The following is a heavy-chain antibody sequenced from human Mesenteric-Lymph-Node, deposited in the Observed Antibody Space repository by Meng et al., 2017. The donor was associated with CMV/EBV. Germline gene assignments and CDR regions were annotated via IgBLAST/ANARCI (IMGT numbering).Heavy chain of an antibody. D-gene: IGHD2-21*01. V-gene: IGHV3-74*01. J-gene: IGHJ6*02. CDR3: ARDPRPIHYYYGMDV. CDR1: GFIFGAYW. Sequence: GGSLRLSCEASGFIFGAYWMHWVRQAPGKGLEWVSRIDGDGTITNYADSVKGRFTISRDNAKNTLYLQMNSLRAEDTAVYYCARDPRPIHYYYGMDVWGQGTTVTVSS. CDR2: IDGDGTIT.